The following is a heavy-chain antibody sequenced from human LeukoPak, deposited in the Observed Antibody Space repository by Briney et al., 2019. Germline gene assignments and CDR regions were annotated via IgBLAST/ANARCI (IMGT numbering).Heavy chain of an antibody. CDR2: INPSGGST. CDR1: GYXFSSYF. J-gene: IGHJ4*02. Sequence: GASVKVSCKASGYXFSSYFMHWVRQAPGQGLQWMGVINPSGGSTGYAQEFQGRVTMTRDTSTSTVYMELSSLISEDTAVYYCAREGGRNSYLDYWGQGTQVIVSS. CDR3: AREGGRNSYLDY. V-gene: IGHV1-46*01. D-gene: IGHD1-26*01.